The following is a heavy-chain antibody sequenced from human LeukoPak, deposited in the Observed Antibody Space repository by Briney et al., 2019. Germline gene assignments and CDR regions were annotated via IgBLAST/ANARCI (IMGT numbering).Heavy chain of an antibody. CDR1: GGSFSGYY. V-gene: IGHV4-34*01. CDR2: INHSGST. D-gene: IGHD2-2*01. CDR3: ARGQVKYQLLTYFDY. J-gene: IGHJ4*02. Sequence: SETLSLTCAVYGGSFSGYYWSWIRQPPGKGLEWIGEINHSGSTNYNPSLKSRVTISVDTSKNQFSLKLSSVTAADTAVYYCARGQVKYQLLTYFDYWGQGTLVTASS.